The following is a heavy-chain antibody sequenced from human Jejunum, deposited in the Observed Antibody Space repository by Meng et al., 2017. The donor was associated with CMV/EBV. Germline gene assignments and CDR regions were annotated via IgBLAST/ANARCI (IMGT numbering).Heavy chain of an antibody. CDR2: ITSKGGGGTI. J-gene: IGHJ4*02. D-gene: IGHD1-26*01. CDR3: TKGGPLGSKFDY. V-gene: IGHV3-15*01. Sequence: SGFTFRNAWMTWVRQAPGKGLEWVGRITSKGGGGTIDYKAHVGGRFTISRDDTKNTLYLQMNSLKTEDTAVCYSTKGGPLGSKFDYWGQGAMVTVSS. CDR1: GFTFRNAW.